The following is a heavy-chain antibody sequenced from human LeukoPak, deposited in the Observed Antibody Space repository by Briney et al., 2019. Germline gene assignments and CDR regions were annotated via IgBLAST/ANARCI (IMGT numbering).Heavy chain of an antibody. V-gene: IGHV3-66*02. D-gene: IGHD5-24*01. CDR2: IYSGGST. J-gene: IGHJ3*02. Sequence: GGSLRLSCAASGFTVSSNYMSWVRQAPGKGLEWVSVIYSGGSTYYADSVKGRFTISRDNSKNTLYLQMNSLRAEDTAVYYCARGGGDGYNHDAFDIWGQGTMVTVSS. CDR3: ARGGGDGYNHDAFDI. CDR1: GFTVSSNY.